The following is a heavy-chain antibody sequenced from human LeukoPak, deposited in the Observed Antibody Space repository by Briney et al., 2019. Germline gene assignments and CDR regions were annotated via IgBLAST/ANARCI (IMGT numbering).Heavy chain of an antibody. CDR3: ARSPPNIYFAY. CDR1: GFTLSSYA. Sequence: GRSLSLSCAASGFTLSSYAMHWVRQAASHGLEWVVVISYDGSNSYYADSVKGRFTISRDHSKNTLYLQMNSLRAEDTAVYYCARSPPNIYFAYWGQGTLVTVSS. V-gene: IGHV3-30-3*01. D-gene: IGHD2/OR15-2a*01. CDR2: ISYDGSNS. J-gene: IGHJ4*02.